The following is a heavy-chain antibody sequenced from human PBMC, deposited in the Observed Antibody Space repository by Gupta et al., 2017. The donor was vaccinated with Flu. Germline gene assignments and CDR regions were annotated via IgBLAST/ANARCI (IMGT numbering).Heavy chain of an antibody. Sequence: QVQLVESGGGVVQPGRSLRLSCAASGFTFGSYGLHWVRQAPGKGLEWVAVIWYDGSNKYYADSVKGRFTISRDNSKNTLYLQMNSLRAEDTAVYYCARESDYSNYVLCYWGQGTLVTVSS. V-gene: IGHV3-33*01. CDR2: IWYDGSNK. D-gene: IGHD4-11*01. CDR1: GFTFGSYG. CDR3: ARESDYSNYVLCY. J-gene: IGHJ4*02.